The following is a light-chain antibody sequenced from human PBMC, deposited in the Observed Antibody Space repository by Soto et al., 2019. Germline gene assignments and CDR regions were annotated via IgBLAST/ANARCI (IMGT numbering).Light chain of an antibody. Sequence: QSALTQPASVSGSPGQSITISCTGTSSDVGTYNLVSWYQLHPGKVPKVILYEVFRRPSGVSDRFSGSKSGNTASLTISGLQAEDEAHYQCGSNLGLHTYVFGTGTKLTVL. CDR2: EVF. CDR1: SSDVGTYNL. V-gene: IGLV2-23*02. J-gene: IGLJ1*01. CDR3: GSNLGLHTYV.